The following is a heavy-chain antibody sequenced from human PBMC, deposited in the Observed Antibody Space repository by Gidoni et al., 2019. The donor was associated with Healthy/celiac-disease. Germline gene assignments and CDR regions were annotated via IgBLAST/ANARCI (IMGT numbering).Heavy chain of an antibody. CDR2: MDPNSGNT. V-gene: IGHV1-8*01. D-gene: IGHD6-19*01. CDR1: GYTFTSYD. J-gene: IGHJ6*02. CDR3: ARGMAGAGLYYYYYYGMDA. Sequence: QVQLVQSGAEVKKPGASVQVSCKASGYTFTSYDINWVRQATGQGLEWMGWMDPNSGNTGNAQKFQGRVTMTRNTSISTAYMELSSLRSEDTAVYYCARGMAGAGLYYYYYYGMDAWGQGTTVTVSS.